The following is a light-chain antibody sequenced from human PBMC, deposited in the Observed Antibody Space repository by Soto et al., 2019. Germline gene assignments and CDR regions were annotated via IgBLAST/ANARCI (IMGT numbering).Light chain of an antibody. V-gene: IGLV2-8*01. Sequence: QSALTQPPSASGSPGQSVTISCTGTSSDVGGYNYVSWYQQHPGKAPKLMIYEVSKRPSGVPDRLSGSKSGNTASLTVSGLQAEDEGDYYCSSYAGSNNYVFGTGTKVTVL. CDR1: SSDVGGYNY. J-gene: IGLJ1*01. CDR3: SSYAGSNNYV. CDR2: EVS.